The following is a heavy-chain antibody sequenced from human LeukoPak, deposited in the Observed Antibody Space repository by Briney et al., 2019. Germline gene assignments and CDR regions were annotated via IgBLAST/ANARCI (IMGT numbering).Heavy chain of an antibody. J-gene: IGHJ3*02. CDR1: GFTFSSYS. D-gene: IGHD3-22*01. Sequence: GGSLRLSCAASGFTFSSYSMNWVRQAPGKGLEWVSSISSSSSYIYYADSVKGRFTISRDKAKNSLYLQMNSLRAEDTAVYYCARDDSSGYYYDAFDIWGQGTMVTVSS. V-gene: IGHV3-21*01. CDR3: ARDDSSGYYYDAFDI. CDR2: ISSSSSYI.